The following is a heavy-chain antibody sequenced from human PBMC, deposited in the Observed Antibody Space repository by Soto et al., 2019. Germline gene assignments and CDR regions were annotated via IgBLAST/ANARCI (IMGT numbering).Heavy chain of an antibody. CDR2: IDWDDDK. CDR1: GFSLSSKGMR. J-gene: IGHJ4*02. V-gene: IGHV2-70*04. D-gene: IGHD3-16*01. CDR3: AWSPGGVTVATYVFDY. Sequence: SGPTLVNPTQTITLTCTFSGFSLSSKGMRVSWIRQPPGKALEWLARIDWDDDKLYSPSLRTRLAISKGTSKNQVVLTMTNVDPMDTATYYCAWSPGGVTVATYVFDYWGQGTLVTVSS.